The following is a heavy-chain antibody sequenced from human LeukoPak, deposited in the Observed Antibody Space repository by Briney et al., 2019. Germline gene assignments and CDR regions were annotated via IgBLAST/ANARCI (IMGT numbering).Heavy chain of an antibody. CDR2: IIPIFGTA. Sequence: ASVKVSCKASGGTFSSYAISWVRQAPGQGLEWMGRIIPIFGTANYAQKFQGRVTITTDESTSTAYMELSSLRSEDTAVYYCARYNSDAFDMWGQGTMVTVSS. D-gene: IGHD1-14*01. J-gene: IGHJ3*02. V-gene: IGHV1-69*05. CDR1: GGTFSSYA. CDR3: ARYNSDAFDM.